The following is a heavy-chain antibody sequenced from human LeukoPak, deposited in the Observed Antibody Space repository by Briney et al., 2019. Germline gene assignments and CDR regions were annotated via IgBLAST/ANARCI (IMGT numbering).Heavy chain of an antibody. Sequence: GGSLRLSCAASGFTVSSNYMSWVRQAPGKGLEWGSVIYSGGSTYYADSVKGRFTISRDNSKKTLYLQMNSLRAEDTAVYYCARGPSSVAGTFSDYWGQGTLVTVSS. D-gene: IGHD6-19*01. CDR2: IYSGGST. V-gene: IGHV3-53*01. CDR3: ARGPSSVAGTFSDY. J-gene: IGHJ4*02. CDR1: GFTVSSNY.